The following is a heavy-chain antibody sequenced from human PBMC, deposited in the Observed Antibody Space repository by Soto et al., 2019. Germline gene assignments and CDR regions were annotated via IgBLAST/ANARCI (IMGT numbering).Heavy chain of an antibody. D-gene: IGHD3-22*01. CDR1: GFTFSSYG. CDR3: ARDGASYYYDSSGAQYFQH. J-gene: IGHJ1*01. CDR2: IWYDGSNK. Sequence: GGSLRLSCAASGFTFSSYGMHWVRQAPGKGLEWVAVIWYDGSNKYYADSVKGRFTISRDNSKNTLYLQMNSLRAEDTAVYYCARDGASYYYDSSGAQYFQHWGQGTLVTVSS. V-gene: IGHV3-33*01.